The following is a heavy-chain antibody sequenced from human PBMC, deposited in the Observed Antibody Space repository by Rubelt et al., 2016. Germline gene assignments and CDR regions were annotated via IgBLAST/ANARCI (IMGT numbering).Heavy chain of an antibody. CDR3: GGGFGELLNPYYFDY. D-gene: IGHD3-10*01. J-gene: IGHJ4*02. Sequence: QLQLQESGPGLVKSSETLSLTCTVSGGSISSSSYYWGWIRQPPGKGLEWIGSIYYSGSTYYNPSLKSRVTISGDTSKNQFSLKLSSVTAADTAVYYCGGGFGELLNPYYFDYWGQGTLVTVSS. CDR1: GGSISSSSYY. V-gene: IGHV4-39*01. CDR2: IYYSGST.